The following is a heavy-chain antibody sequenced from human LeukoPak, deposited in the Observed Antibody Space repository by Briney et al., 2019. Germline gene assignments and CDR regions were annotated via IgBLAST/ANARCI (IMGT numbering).Heavy chain of an antibody. V-gene: IGHV1-69*05. D-gene: IGHD3-16*02. CDR3: ARDGLGVYDYVWGSYRWNYYYMDV. CDR2: IIPIFGTA. CDR1: GGTFSSYA. J-gene: IGHJ6*03. Sequence: SVKVSCKASGGTFSSYAISWVRQAPGQGLEWMGGIIPIFGTANYAQKFQGRVTITTDESTSTAYMELSSLRSEDTAVYYCARDGLGVYDYVWGSYRWNYYYMDVWGKGTTVTVSS.